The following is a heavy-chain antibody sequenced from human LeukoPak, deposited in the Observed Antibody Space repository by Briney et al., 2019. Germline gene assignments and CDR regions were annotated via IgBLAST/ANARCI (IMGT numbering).Heavy chain of an antibody. D-gene: IGHD3-22*01. V-gene: IGHV4-34*01. Sequence: SETLSLTCAVYGGSFSDYYWTWIRQLPGKGLEWIGEINHSGSPNNNPSLKSRVSISFDTSKNQFSLKLSSVTAADTAVYYCAREPYYYDSSGYPGDAFDIWGQGTMVTVSS. CDR1: GGSFSDYY. CDR2: INHSGSP. J-gene: IGHJ3*02. CDR3: AREPYYYDSSGYPGDAFDI.